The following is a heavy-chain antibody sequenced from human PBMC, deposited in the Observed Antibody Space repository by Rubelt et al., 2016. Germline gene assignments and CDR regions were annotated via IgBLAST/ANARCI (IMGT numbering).Heavy chain of an antibody. D-gene: IGHD2-21*02. CDR2: IYYSGST. CDR3: ARRTVTAIQNWFDP. CDR1: GGSISSSSYY. J-gene: IGHJ5*02. V-gene: IGHV4-39*01. Sequence: QLQLQESGPGLVKPSETLSLTCTVSGGSISSSSYYWGWIRQPPGKGLEWIGSIYYSGSTYYNPSLKWRVTISVDTAKNQLSLKLSAVTAADTAVYYCARRTVTAIQNWFDPWGQGTLVTVSS.